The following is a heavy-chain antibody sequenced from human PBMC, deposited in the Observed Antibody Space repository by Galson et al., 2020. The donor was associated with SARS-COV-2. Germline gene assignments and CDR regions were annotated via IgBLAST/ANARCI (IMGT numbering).Heavy chain of an antibody. CDR1: GYTFTGYY. CDR3: ARALAVAGLEY. D-gene: IGHD6-19*01. CDR2: INPNSGGT. Sequence: ASVKVSCKASGYTFTGYYMHWVRQAPGQGLEWMGWINPNSGGTNFAQKFQGRVTMTRDTSISTVYMQLSSLRSDDTAVYYCARALAVAGLEYWGQGTLVTVSS. J-gene: IGHJ4*02. V-gene: IGHV1-2*02.